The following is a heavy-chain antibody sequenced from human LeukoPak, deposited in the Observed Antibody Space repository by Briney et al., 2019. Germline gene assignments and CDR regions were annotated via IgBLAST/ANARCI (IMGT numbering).Heavy chain of an antibody. CDR1: GVSFTSEDYY. CDR3: ARVMMMVASFEVALALPDDFDV. V-gene: IGHV4-30-4*08. Sequence: PSETLSLTCTVSGVSFTSEDYYWTWIRQRPGKGLEWIAYLLYTGDTSYNPSLKSRTTISGDTSAKQFFLTLNSVTAADTAVYYGARVMMMVASFEVALALPDDFDVWGQGTVVTVSS. D-gene: IGHD3-3*01. CDR2: LLYTGDT. J-gene: IGHJ3*01.